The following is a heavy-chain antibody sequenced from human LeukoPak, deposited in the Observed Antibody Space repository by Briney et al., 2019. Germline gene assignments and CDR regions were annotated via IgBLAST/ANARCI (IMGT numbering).Heavy chain of an antibody. Sequence: GGSLRLSCAASGFTFADYAMHWVRQAPGKSLEWVSGISWNSVGIGYADSVKGRFTISRDNAKNSLYLQMNILRAEDMALYSCAKGRYYDSSGYLDYWGQGTLVTVSS. D-gene: IGHD3-22*01. V-gene: IGHV3-9*03. CDR1: GFTFADYA. CDR2: ISWNSVGI. CDR3: AKGRYYDSSGYLDY. J-gene: IGHJ4*02.